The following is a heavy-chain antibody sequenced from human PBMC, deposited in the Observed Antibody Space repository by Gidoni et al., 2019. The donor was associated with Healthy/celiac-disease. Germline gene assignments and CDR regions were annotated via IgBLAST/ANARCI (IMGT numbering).Heavy chain of an antibody. J-gene: IGHJ6*02. CDR2: ISWNSGSI. D-gene: IGHD2-2*01. CDR3: AKGLSSTSVYGMDV. CDR1: AFTFDDYA. V-gene: IGHV3-9*01. Sequence: EVQLVESGGGLLQPGRSLRLSCAASAFTFDDYAMHWVRQAPGKGLEWVSGISWNSGSIGYADSVKGRFTISRDNAKNSLYLQMNSLRAEDTALYYCAKGLSSTSVYGMDVWGQGTTVTVSS.